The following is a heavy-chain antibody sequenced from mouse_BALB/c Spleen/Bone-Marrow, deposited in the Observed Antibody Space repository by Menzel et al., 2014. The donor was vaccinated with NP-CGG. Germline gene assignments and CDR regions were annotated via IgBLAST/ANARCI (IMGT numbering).Heavy chain of an antibody. Sequence: EVKLVESGGGLAKPGGSLQLSCAASGFTFSTYAMSWVRQTPEKRLEWVATISSSGSYTYYPDSVKGRFTISRDNAKNTLYLQMSSLRYEDTAMFYCSRLRMITTYCDVWGAGTTVTVSS. V-gene: IGHV5-9-3*01. CDR1: GFTFSTYA. CDR2: ISSSGSYT. D-gene: IGHD2-4*01. CDR3: SRLRMITTYCDV. J-gene: IGHJ1*01.